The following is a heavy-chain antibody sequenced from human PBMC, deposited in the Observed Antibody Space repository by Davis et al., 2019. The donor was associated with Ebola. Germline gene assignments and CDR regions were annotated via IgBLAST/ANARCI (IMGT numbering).Heavy chain of an antibody. CDR1: GGSISSSNW. CDR3: ASGRGYQLLLWLGGWFDP. CDR2: IYHSGST. Sequence: MPSETLSLTCAVSGGSISSSNWWSWVRQPPGKGLVWIGAIYHSGSTNYNPSLKSRVTISVDKPTNPFSLKLSSVTAAGTAVYYCASGRGYQLLLWLGGWFDPWGQGTLVTVSS. V-gene: IGHV4-4*02. D-gene: IGHD2-2*01. J-gene: IGHJ5*02.